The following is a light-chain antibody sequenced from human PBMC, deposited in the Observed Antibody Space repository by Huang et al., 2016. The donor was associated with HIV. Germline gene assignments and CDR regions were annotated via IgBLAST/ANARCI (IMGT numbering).Light chain of an antibody. V-gene: IGKV2-30*02. CDR1: QSLVHSDGDTY. CDR3: RKDIQVPYT. J-gene: IGKJ2*01. Sequence: DVVMTHSPLSLSVTLGQPASISCRSGQSLVHSDGDTYLNWFKQRTGQSPRRLIYEVSNRDAGVPDRFSVSGSGTDFTLKMSRVEADDVAVYYCRKDIQVPYTCGRGPKLEIK. CDR2: EVS.